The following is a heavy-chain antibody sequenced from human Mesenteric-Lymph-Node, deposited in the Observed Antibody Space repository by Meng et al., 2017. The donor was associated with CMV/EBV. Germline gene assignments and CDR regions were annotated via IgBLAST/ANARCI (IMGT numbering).Heavy chain of an antibody. CDR2: ISWDGGST. V-gene: IGHV3-43*01. CDR1: GFTFDDYT. J-gene: IGHJ4*02. D-gene: IGHD2-2*01. Sequence: GESLKISCAASGFTFDDYTMHWVRQAPGKGLEWVSLISWDGGSTYYADSVKGRFTISRDNSKNSLYLQMNSLRAEDTSVYYCARGFSTGWDYWGQGILVTVSS. CDR3: ARGFSTGWDY.